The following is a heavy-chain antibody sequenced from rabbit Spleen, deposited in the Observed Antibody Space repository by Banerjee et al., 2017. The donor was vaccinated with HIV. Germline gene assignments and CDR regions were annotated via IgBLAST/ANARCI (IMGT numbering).Heavy chain of an antibody. D-gene: IGHD8-1*01. Sequence: QEQLVESGGGLVQPEGSLTLTCTASGFSFNSGYDMCWVRQAPGKGLEWIACSYAGSSGSTYSAIWATGRFTISKTSSTTVTLQMTSLTAADTATYFCARDTGTSFSTYGMDLWGPGTLVTVS. J-gene: IGHJ6*01. CDR1: GFSFNSGYD. V-gene: IGHV1S45*01. CDR2: SYAGSSGST. CDR3: ARDTGTSFSTYGMDL.